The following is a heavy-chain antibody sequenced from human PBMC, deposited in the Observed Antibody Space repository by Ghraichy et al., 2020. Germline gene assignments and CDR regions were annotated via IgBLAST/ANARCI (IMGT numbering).Heavy chain of an antibody. CDR2: IIPIFGTA. CDR3: ARDRLPIVGAVHDYYYYGMDV. V-gene: IGHV1-69*05. D-gene: IGHD1-26*01. J-gene: IGHJ6*02. CDR1: GGTFSSYA. Sequence: SVKVSCKASGGTFSSYAISWVRQAPGQGLEWMGGIIPIFGTANYAQKFQGRVTITTDESTSTAYMELSSLRSEDTAVYYCARDRLPIVGAVHDYYYYGMDVWGQGTTVTVSS.